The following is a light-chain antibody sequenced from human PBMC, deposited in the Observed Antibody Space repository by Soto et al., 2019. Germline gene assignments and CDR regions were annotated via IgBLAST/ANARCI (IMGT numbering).Light chain of an antibody. CDR2: RSN. J-gene: IGLJ2*01. Sequence: QSVLTQPPSASGTPGQRVTISCSGSSSNIGTNDAFWYQQLPGTAPKLLIYRSNQRPSGVPDRFSGSKSGTSAALAISGLRSEDEAEYYCASWDYSLSGVLFGGGTQLTVL. CDR1: SSNIGTND. V-gene: IGLV1-47*01. CDR3: ASWDYSLSGVL.